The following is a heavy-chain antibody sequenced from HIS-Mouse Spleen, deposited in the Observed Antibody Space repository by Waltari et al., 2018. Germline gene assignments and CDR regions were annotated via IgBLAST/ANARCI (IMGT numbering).Heavy chain of an antibody. CDR1: GYTFSGYY. CDR3: ARDQLGGFDY. J-gene: IGHJ4*02. CDR2: INPNSGGT. Sequence: QVQLVQSGAEVKKHGASVKVHCKDWGYTFSGYYMHWGRQAPGQGLEWMGWINPNSGGTNYAQKFQGRVTMTRDTSISTAYMELSRLRSDDTAVYYCARDQLGGFDYWGQGTLVTVSS. V-gene: IGHV1-2*02. D-gene: IGHD7-27*01.